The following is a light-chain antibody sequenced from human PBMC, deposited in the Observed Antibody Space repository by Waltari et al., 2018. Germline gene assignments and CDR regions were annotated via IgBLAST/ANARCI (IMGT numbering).Light chain of an antibody. CDR2: WAS. CDR1: HSVLGYFNNWDS. V-gene: IGKV4-1*01. Sequence: DIMVTQSPDFLSVSLGERASINCTSSHSVLGYFNNWDSLAWYQQKPGQPPKLLIHWASTRESGVPDRFSGSGSGTDFTLKISRVEAEDVGVYYCMQGLQTPWTFGQGTKVEIK. CDR3: MQGLQTPWT. J-gene: IGKJ1*01.